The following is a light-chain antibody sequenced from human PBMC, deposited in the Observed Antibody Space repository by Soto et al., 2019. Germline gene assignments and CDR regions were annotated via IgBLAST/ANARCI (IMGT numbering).Light chain of an antibody. V-gene: IGLV2-14*01. CDR2: DVN. J-gene: IGLJ1*01. Sequence: QSALTQPASVSGSPGQSITLSCTGTSSDVGGYNYVSWYQQHPGNTPKLIIFDVNNRPSGVSNRFSASKSGSTASLTIAGLQAEDEADYYCSSYSRTTTLGVFGTGTKVTVL. CDR3: SSYSRTTTLGV. CDR1: SSDVGGYNY.